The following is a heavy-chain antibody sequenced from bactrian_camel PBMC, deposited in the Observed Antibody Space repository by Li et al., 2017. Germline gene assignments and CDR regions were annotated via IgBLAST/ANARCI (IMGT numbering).Heavy chain of an antibody. Sequence: HVQLVESGGGLVQPGGSLRLSCAASGYTVSNYCLGWFYEAPGKGREAVAAIDSEGRTTYRDSVKGRFTISLDNAKTTLYLQMNSLKTEDTAVYYCATGASYVGSWRFLGQGTQVTVS. V-gene: IGHV3S1*01. D-gene: IGHD1*01. CDR1: GYTVSNYC. J-gene: IGHJ4*01. CDR2: IDSEGRTT.